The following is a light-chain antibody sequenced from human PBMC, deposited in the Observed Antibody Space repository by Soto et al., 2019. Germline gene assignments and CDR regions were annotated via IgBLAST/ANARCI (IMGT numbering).Light chain of an antibody. CDR1: QGISNY. CDR3: QQSYSTPIT. CDR2: AAS. Sequence: SAFPLSVSGGDRVPISRRASQGISNYLAWYQQKPGKVPKLLIYAASTLQSGVPSRFSGSGSGTDFTLTISSLQPEDVATYYCQQSYSTPITFGQGTRLEIK. J-gene: IGKJ5*01. V-gene: IGKV1-27*01.